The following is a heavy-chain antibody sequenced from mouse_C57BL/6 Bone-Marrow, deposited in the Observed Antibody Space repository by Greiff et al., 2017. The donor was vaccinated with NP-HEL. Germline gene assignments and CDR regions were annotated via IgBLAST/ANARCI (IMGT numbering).Heavy chain of an antibody. CDR3: ATGYYGYAMDY. CDR2: IYPRSGNT. J-gene: IGHJ4*01. Sequence: VKLQESGAELARPGASVKLSCKASGYTFTSYGISWVKQRTGQGLEWIGEIYPRSGNTYYNEKFKGKATLTADKSSSTAYMELRSLTSEDSAVYFCATGYYGYAMDYWGQGTSVTVSS. D-gene: IGHD2-3*01. V-gene: IGHV1-81*01. CDR1: GYTFTSYG.